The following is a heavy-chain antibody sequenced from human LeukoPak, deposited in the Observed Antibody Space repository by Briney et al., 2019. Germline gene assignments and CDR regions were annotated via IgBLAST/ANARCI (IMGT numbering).Heavy chain of an antibody. CDR2: MSPNSGNT. CDR1: GGTFSSYA. Sequence: ASVKVSCKASGGTFSSYAINWVRQATGQGFEWMGWMSPNSGNTGYAQRFQGRVAMTRNTSISTAYMELSSLRSEDTAVYYCTVGPPNWGFDYWGQGTLVTVSS. CDR3: TVGPPNWGFDY. J-gene: IGHJ4*02. V-gene: IGHV1-8*02. D-gene: IGHD7-27*01.